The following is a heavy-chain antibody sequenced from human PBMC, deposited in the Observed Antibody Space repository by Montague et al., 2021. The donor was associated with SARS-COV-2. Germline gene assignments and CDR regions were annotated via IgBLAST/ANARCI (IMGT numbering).Heavy chain of an antibody. J-gene: IGHJ4*02. CDR3: ARREYSYGWGD. CDR2: VDYSGNI. D-gene: IGHD5-18*01. CDR1: GGPISGSSDY. V-gene: IGHV4-39*01. Sequence: SKTLSLTCTVTGGPISGSSDYWGWIRQSPGKGLEWIASVDYSGNIYYSPSLKSRLTISVDTSKNQFSLKLNSVTAADTALYYCARREYSYGWGDWGQGTLVTVSS.